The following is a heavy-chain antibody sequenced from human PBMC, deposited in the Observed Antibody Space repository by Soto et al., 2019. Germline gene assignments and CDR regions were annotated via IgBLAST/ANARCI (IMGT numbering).Heavy chain of an antibody. CDR1: DDYISTYY. V-gene: IGHV4-59*08. Sequence: QVQLQESGPGLVKPSETLSLICTVSDDYISTYYWSWIRQPPGKGLEWIGYIYYSGSTKYNPSLKSRVTISVDTSKNQFSLKLSSVTAADTAVYYCASLSSGNYFPLDYWGQGTLVTVSS. CDR3: ASLSSGNYFPLDY. CDR2: IYYSGST. J-gene: IGHJ4*02. D-gene: IGHD1-26*01.